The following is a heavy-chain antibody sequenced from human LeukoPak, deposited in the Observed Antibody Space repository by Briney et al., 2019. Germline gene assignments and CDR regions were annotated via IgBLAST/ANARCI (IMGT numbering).Heavy chain of an antibody. V-gene: IGHV3-23*01. CDR2: IIGSGGST. CDR1: GFPFEKYG. J-gene: IGHJ4*02. Sequence: PGGSLRLSCAASGFPFEKYGMSWVRQAPGKGLEWVSGIIGSGGSTYYADSVKGRFTISRDNSKTTVYLQMNSLRADDTAVYYCVKEGPRVHFDYWGQGTLVTVSS. CDR3: VKEGPRVHFDY.